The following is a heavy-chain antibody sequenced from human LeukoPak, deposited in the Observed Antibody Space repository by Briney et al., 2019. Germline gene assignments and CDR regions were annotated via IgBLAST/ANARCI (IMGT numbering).Heavy chain of an antibody. CDR2: ITSSGDIT. V-gene: IGHV3-23*01. Sequence: GGSLRLSCAASGFTFSSYAMRWVRQAPGKGLEGVSGITSSGDITYYGDSVKGRFTISRDNSKNTLYLQMNSLRAEDTAVYYCAKATVGATGGSFDYWGQGTLVTVSS. D-gene: IGHD1-26*01. CDR3: AKATVGATGGSFDY. CDR1: GFTFSSYA. J-gene: IGHJ4*02.